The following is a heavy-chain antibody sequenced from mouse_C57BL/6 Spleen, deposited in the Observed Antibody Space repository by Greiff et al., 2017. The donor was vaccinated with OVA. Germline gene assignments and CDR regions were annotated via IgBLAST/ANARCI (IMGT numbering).Heavy chain of an antibody. CDR1: GFTFSDYY. J-gene: IGHJ1*03. D-gene: IGHD1-1*01. V-gene: IGHV5-16*01. CDR3: AREYYGSLGWYFDV. Sequence: EVKLVESEGGLVQPGSSLKLSCTASGFTFSDYYMAWVRQVPEKGLEWVANINYDGSSTYYLDSLKSRFIISRDNAKNILYLQMSSLKSEDTATYYCAREYYGSLGWYFDVWGTGTTVTVSS. CDR2: INYDGSST.